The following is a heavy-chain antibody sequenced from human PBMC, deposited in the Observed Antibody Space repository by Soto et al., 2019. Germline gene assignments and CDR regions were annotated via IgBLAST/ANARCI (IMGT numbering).Heavy chain of an antibody. CDR2: ITISGNTV. CDR1: GFPFSDSY. J-gene: IGHJ6*02. V-gene: IGHV3-11*01. Sequence: PGGSLRLSCAASGFPFSDSYMSWIRQAPGKGLEWSSYITISGNTVYYADSLKGRFTISRDNAKNSLYLQMNRLRAEDTAVYYCARVSWREKYGMDVWGQGTTVTVSS. CDR3: ARVSWREKYGMDV.